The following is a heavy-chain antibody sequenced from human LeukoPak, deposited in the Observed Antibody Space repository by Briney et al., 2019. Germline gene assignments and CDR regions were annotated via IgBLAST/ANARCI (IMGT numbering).Heavy chain of an antibody. CDR3: ARAPDYGSGSYYMDY. D-gene: IGHD3-10*01. Sequence: GGSLRLSCAASGFTFSSYGMHWVRQAPGKGLEWVAVISYDGSNKYYADSAKGRFTISRDNSKNTLYLQMNSLRAEDTAVYYCARAPDYGSGSYYMDYWGQGTLVTVSS. CDR1: GFTFSSYG. CDR2: ISYDGSNK. J-gene: IGHJ4*02. V-gene: IGHV3-30*05.